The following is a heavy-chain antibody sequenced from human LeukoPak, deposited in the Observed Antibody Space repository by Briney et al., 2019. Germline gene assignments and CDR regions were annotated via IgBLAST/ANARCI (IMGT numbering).Heavy chain of an antibody. J-gene: IGHJ4*02. Sequence: TTSETLSLTCAVSGGSISSTTSYWGWIRQPPGKGLEWIGRIYYSGSTFYNPSLKSRVTISVDTSKNQLSLRLSSVTAADTAVYYCARHGSTDYFDYWGQGTLVTVSS. CDR3: ARHGSTDYFDY. D-gene: IGHD2-2*03. V-gene: IGHV4-39*01. CDR1: GGSISSTTSY. CDR2: IYYSGST.